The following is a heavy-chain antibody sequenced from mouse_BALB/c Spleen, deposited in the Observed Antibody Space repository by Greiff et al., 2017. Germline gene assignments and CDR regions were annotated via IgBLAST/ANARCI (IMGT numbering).Heavy chain of an antibody. CDR3: ARGSPYGYGDWFAY. Sequence: DVQLVESGPGLVKPSQSLSLTCTVTGYSITSDYAWNWIRQFPGNKLGWMGYISYSGSTSYNPSLKSRISITLDTSKNQFFLQLNSVTTEDTAIYYCARGSPYGYGDWFAYWGQGTLVTVSA. V-gene: IGHV3-2*02. D-gene: IGHD2-2*01. CDR2: ISYSGST. J-gene: IGHJ3*01. CDR1: GYSITSDYA.